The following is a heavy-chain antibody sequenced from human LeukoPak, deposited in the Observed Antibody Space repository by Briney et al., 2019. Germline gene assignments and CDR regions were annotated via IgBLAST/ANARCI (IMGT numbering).Heavy chain of an antibody. CDR2: ISSSSSYI. CDR1: GFTFSSYS. Sequence: GGSLRPSCAASGFTFSSYSMNWVRQAPGKGLEWVSSISSSSSYIYYADSVKGRFTISRDNAKNSLYLQMNSLRAEDTAVYYCARDVYYYGSGSYYKGRRNYWGQGTLVTVSS. V-gene: IGHV3-21*04. D-gene: IGHD3-10*01. CDR3: ARDVYYYGSGSYYKGRRNY. J-gene: IGHJ4*02.